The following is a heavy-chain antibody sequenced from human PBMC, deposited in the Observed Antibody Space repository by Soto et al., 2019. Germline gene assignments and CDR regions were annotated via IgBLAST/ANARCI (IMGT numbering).Heavy chain of an antibody. D-gene: IGHD2-21*01. CDR1: GFTFNTYD. CDR2: ITTSSAYI. CDR3: VRSGTARLLRHSWFDT. J-gene: IGHJ5*02. V-gene: IGHV3-21*01. Sequence: EVQLVESVGGPVKPGGSLRLSCAASGFTFNTYDMNWVRQAAGKGLEWVSSITTSSAYIYYADSLKGRITISRDNAKNSLFLQMNSLRAEDTAVYYCVRSGTARLLRHSWFDTWGQGTLVTVSS.